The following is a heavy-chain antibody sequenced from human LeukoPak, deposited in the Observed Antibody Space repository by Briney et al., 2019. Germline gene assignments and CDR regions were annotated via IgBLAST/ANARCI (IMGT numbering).Heavy chain of an antibody. D-gene: IGHD3-3*01. CDR1: GFTFSSYW. V-gene: IGHV3-7*01. CDR3: ARDPDDFWSGYGYFDY. CDR2: IKQDGSEK. J-gene: IGHJ4*02. Sequence: GGSLRLSCAASGFTFSSYWMSWVRQAPGKGLEWVANIKQDGSEKYYVDSVKGRFTISRDNAKNSLYLQMNSLRAEDTAVYYCARDPDDFWSGYGYFDYWGQGTLVTVPS.